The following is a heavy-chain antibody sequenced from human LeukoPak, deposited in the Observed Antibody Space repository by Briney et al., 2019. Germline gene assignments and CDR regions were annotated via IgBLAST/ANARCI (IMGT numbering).Heavy chain of an antibody. CDR2: ISGSGGST. V-gene: IGHV3-23*01. J-gene: IGHJ4*02. CDR3: AKGPRASGWTYFDY. CDR1: GFTFSSYA. Sequence: GGSLRLSCAASGFTFSSYAMSWVRQGPGKGLEWVSVISGSGGSTYSAESVKGRFTISRDNSKNTLYLQMNSLRVEDTAVYYCAKGPRASGWTYFDYWGQGTLVTVSS. D-gene: IGHD6-19*01.